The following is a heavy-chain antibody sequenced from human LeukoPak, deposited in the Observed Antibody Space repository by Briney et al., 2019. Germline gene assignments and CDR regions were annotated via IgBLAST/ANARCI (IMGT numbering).Heavy chain of an antibody. CDR2: INPSGGST. CDR3: ARAVLGDTVAAAGGVHFDY. V-gene: IGHV1-46*03. D-gene: IGHD6-13*01. Sequence: ASVKVSCKASGYTFTSYYMHWVRQAPGQGLEWMGIINPSGGSTSYAQKFQGRVTMTRDTSTSTVYMELSSLRSEDTAVYYCARAVLGDTVAAAGGVHFDYWGQGTLVTVSS. CDR1: GYTFTSYY. J-gene: IGHJ4*02.